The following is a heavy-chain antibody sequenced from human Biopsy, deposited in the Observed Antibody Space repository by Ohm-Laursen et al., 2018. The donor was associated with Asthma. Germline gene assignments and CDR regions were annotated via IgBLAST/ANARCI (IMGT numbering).Heavy chain of an antibody. D-gene: IGHD3-3*01. V-gene: IGHV3-30*03. CDR3: ASRGGDFWSGYYMDY. CDR2: TTFDGGTQ. CDR1: GFSGLTFRDFG. Sequence: SLRLSCTASGFSGLTFRDFGMHWVRQAPGKGLEWVAATTFDGGTQYYTDSVKGRFTISRDNPMKRLYLQMSSLTAEDTAVYYCASRGGDFWSGYYMDYWGQGTLVTVSS. J-gene: IGHJ4*02.